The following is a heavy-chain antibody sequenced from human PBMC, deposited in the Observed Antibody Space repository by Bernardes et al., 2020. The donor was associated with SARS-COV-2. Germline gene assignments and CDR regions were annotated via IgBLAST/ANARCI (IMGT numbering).Heavy chain of an antibody. D-gene: IGHD1-1*01. J-gene: IGHJ4*02. CDR3: ARRFNTNWAHDY. V-gene: IGHV3-66*04. Sequence: SLILSCAASGFTVRTSYMSWVRQAPGPGLEWVSVIYRGGQTYYADSVKGRFTFSRDNSKNSLYLQMNSLRAEDTAVYYCARRFNTNWAHDYWGQGTLVTVSS. CDR1: GFTVRTSY. CDR2: IYRGGQT.